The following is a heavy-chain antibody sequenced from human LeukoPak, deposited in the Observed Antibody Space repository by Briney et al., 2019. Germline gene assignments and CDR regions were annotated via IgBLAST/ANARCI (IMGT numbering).Heavy chain of an antibody. D-gene: IGHD1-26*01. CDR3: ARVPASIVGANAAAFDI. CDR2: IYSGGST. CDR1: GFTVSSNY. J-gene: IGHJ3*02. Sequence: GGSLRLSCAASGFTVSSNYMSWVRQAPGKGLEWVSVIYSGGSTYYADSVKGRFTISRDNSKNTLYLQMNSLRAEDTAVYYCARVPASIVGANAAAFDIWGQGTMVTVSS. V-gene: IGHV3-53*01.